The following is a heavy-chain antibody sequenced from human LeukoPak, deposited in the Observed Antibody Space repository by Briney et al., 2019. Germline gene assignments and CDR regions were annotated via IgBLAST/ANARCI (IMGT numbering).Heavy chain of an antibody. CDR3: ARSGSRPFYDILTGSSNWFDP. V-gene: IGHV4-30-4*07. CDR1: GGSISSGGYS. Sequence: SQTLSLTCAVSGGSISSGGYSWSWIRQPPGKGLEWIGYIYYSGSTNYNPSLKSRVTISVDTSKNQFSLKLSSVTAADTAVYYCARSGSRPFYDILTGSSNWFDPWAREPWSPSPQ. CDR2: IYYSGST. D-gene: IGHD3-9*01. J-gene: IGHJ5*02.